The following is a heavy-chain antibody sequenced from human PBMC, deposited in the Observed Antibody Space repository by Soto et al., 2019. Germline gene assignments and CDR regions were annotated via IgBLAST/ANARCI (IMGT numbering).Heavy chain of an antibody. D-gene: IGHD1-26*01. CDR3: ARGRGASPAFDY. J-gene: IGHJ4*02. Sequence: ASVKVSCKASGYTFTSYDINWVRQATGQGLEWMGWMNPNSGNTGYAQKFQGRVTMTRNTSISTAYMELSSLRSEDTAVYYCARGRGASPAFDYWGQGTLVTVYS. CDR1: GYTFTSYD. V-gene: IGHV1-8*01. CDR2: MNPNSGNT.